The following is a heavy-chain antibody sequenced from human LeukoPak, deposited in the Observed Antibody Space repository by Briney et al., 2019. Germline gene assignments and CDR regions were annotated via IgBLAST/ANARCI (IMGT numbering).Heavy chain of an antibody. J-gene: IGHJ4*02. CDR1: GFTISSYW. CDR2: IKQDGSEK. Sequence: GGSLRLSCAASGFTISSYWKSWVRQAPGKGLGWVANIKQDGSEKYYVDSVKGRFTISRDNAKNSLYLQMNSLRAEDTAVYYCARRGSSGYYYYYWGQGTLVTVSS. V-gene: IGHV3-7*01. D-gene: IGHD3-22*01. CDR3: ARRGSSGYYYYY.